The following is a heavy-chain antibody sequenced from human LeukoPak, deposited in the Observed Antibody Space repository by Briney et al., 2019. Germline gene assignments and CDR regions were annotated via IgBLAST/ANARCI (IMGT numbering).Heavy chain of an antibody. CDR3: ARGRLAVAGTSYYYYGMDV. V-gene: IGHV4-30-2*01. D-gene: IGHD6-19*01. J-gene: IGHJ6*02. CDR1: GGSISSGGYY. CDR2: IYHSGST. Sequence: PSQTLSLTCTVSGGSISSGGYYWSWIRQPPGKGLEWSGYIYHSGSTYYNPSLKSRVTISVDTSKNQFSLKLSSVTAADTAVYYCARGRLAVAGTSYYYYGMDVWGQGTTVTVSS.